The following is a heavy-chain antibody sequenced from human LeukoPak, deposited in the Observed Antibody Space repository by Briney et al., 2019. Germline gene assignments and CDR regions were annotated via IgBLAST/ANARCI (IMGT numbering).Heavy chain of an antibody. CDR1: GGSISSSSYY. CDR3: AREGYWIAAAGIDY. J-gene: IGHJ4*02. D-gene: IGHD6-13*01. CDR2: IYYSGST. V-gene: IGHV4-39*07. Sequence: SETLSLTCTVSGGSISSSSYYWGWIRQPPGKGLEWIGSIYYSGSTYYNPSLKSRVTISVDTSKNQFSLKLSSVTAADTAVYYCAREGYWIAAAGIDYWGQGTLVTVSS.